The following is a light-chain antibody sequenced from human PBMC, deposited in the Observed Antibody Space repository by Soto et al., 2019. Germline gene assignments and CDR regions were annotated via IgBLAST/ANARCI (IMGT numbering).Light chain of an antibody. Sequence: TVLTQSPGTLSLPPGEIATLSCRASQSVSSYLAWYQQKPGQAPRLLIYDASNRATGIPARFSGSGSGTDFTLTISSLEPEDFAVYYCQQRSNWPPINCGQGKRRAIK. CDR1: QSVSSY. CDR3: QQRSNWPPIN. J-gene: IGKJ5*01. CDR2: DAS. V-gene: IGKV3-11*01.